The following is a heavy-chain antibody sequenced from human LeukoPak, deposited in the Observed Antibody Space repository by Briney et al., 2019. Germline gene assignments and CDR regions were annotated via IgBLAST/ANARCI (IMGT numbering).Heavy chain of an antibody. CDR1: GFTFSSFD. Sequence: GGSLRLSCAASGFTFSSFDMHWVRQPPGEGLEWVSTIGTASDTYYPGSVEGRFTLSRHNAKNSLYLQMNSLTAGDTAVYYCARGPPRGKYYYMDVWGKGTTVPVSS. CDR2: IGTASDT. V-gene: IGHV3-13*01. J-gene: IGHJ6*03. CDR3: ARGPPRGKYYYMDV. D-gene: IGHD1-1*01.